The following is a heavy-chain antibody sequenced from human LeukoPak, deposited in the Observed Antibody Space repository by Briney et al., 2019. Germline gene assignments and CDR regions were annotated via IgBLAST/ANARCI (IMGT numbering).Heavy chain of an antibody. D-gene: IGHD3-22*01. CDR2: ISAYNGNT. J-gene: IGHJ4*02. Sequence: ASVKVSCKASGYTFTSYGISWVRQAPGQGLEWVGWISAYNGNTNYAQKLQGRVTMTTDTSTSTAYMELRSLRSDDTAVYYCARGDLPDYYDSSGYYQIDYWGQGTLVTASS. CDR3: ARGDLPDYYDSSGYYQIDY. CDR1: GYTFTSYG. V-gene: IGHV1-18*01.